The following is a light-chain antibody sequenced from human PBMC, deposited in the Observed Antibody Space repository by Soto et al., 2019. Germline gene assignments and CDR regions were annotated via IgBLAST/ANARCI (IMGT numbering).Light chain of an antibody. CDR3: CSHAGSKNYYL. V-gene: IGLV2-8*01. CDR2: EVT. Sequence: QSVLTQPSSASGSPGQSVTISCTGSSSDIGGYDFVSWYRQHPGKVPKLLIYEVTKRPSGVPDRFSGSKAGNTASLTVSGLQADDEADYYCCSHAGSKNYYLFGPGTTLTVL. J-gene: IGLJ1*01. CDR1: SSDIGGYDF.